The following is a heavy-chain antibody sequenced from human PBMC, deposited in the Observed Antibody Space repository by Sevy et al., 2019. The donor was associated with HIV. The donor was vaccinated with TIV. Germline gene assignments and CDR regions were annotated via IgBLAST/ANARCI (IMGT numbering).Heavy chain of an antibody. D-gene: IGHD2-15*01. J-gene: IGHJ6*02. V-gene: IGHV3-21*01. Sequence: GGSLRLSCAASGFTFSSYNMNWVRQAPGKGLEWVSSIGSSSYIYYKDSVKGRFTVSRDNAKNSLYLQMNSLRAEDTAVYYCARVVAYCTGGSCFPGYYYGMDVWGQGTTVTVSS. CDR1: GFTFSSYN. CDR2: IGSSSYI. CDR3: ARVVAYCTGGSCFPGYYYGMDV.